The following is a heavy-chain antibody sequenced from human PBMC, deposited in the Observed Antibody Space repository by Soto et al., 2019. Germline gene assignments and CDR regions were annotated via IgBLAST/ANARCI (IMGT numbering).Heavy chain of an antibody. CDR3: VRQDGGASTPGDDH. CDR2: VNPDTGDT. Sequence: QVQLVQSGAEVKKPGASVKVSCKASGYTFVAFDIAWVRQASGQGLEWVGWVNPDTGDTAYKREFQESRSMTTDTSINTVYMELSCLTPDDTAMYFCVRQDGGASTPGDDHWGQGTLVTVSP. J-gene: IGHJ4*02. CDR1: GYTFVAFD. D-gene: IGHD2-15*01. V-gene: IGHV1-8*01.